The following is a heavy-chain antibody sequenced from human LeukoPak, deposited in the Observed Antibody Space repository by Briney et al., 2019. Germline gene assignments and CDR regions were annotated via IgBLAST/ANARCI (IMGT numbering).Heavy chain of an antibody. CDR1: GFTFSSYA. V-gene: IGHV3-30*04. Sequence: PGRSLRLSCAASGFTFSSYAMHWVRQAPGKGLEWVAVISYDGSNKYYADSVKGRFTISRDNSKNTLYLQMNSLRAEDTAVYYCARVLFERYSSSWAPLDYWGQGTLVTVSS. D-gene: IGHD6-13*01. CDR2: ISYDGSNK. J-gene: IGHJ4*02. CDR3: ARVLFERYSSSWAPLDY.